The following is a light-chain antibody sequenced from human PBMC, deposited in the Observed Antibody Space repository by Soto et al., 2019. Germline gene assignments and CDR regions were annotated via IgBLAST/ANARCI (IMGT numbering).Light chain of an antibody. J-gene: IGKJ1*01. V-gene: IGKV1-5*01. CDR1: QSVSGW. CDR2: DAS. CDR3: QQYETFSGT. Sequence: TQSPATLSLFPGERATLSCRASQSVSGWLAWYQQKPGEAPKLLIYDASALPRGVPSRFSGSGSGTKFTLTIASLQPDDFATYYCQQYETFSGTFGPGTKVEI.